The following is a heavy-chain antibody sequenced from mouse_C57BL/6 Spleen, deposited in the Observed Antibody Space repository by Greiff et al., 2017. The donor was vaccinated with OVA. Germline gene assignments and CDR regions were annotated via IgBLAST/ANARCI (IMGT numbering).Heavy chain of an antibody. CDR2: IHPSDRDT. J-gene: IGHJ1*03. CDR3: AIPGGLAEYFDV. Sequence: QVQLQQPGAELVKPGASVKVSCKASGYTFTSYWMHWVKQRPGQGLEWIGRIHPSDRDTNYNQKFKGKATLTVDKSSSTAYMQLSSLTSEDSAVYYCAIPGGLAEYFDVWGTGTTVTGSA. D-gene: IGHD1-1*02. CDR1: GYTFTSYW. V-gene: IGHV1-74*01.